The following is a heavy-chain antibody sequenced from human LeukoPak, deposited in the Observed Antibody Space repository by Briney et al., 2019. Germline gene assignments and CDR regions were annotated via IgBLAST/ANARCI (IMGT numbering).Heavy chain of an antibody. D-gene: IGHD3-22*01. Sequence: ASVKVSCKASGYTFTSYFIHWGRQAPGQGLEWMGIINPSAGSATYAQKFQGRVTMTRDTSTSTVYMELSSLRSEDTAVYFCARVLEKYSDRSGYDAFDIWGQGTMVTVSS. CDR3: ARVLEKYSDRSGYDAFDI. J-gene: IGHJ3*02. CDR1: GYTFTSYF. V-gene: IGHV1-46*01. CDR2: INPSAGSA.